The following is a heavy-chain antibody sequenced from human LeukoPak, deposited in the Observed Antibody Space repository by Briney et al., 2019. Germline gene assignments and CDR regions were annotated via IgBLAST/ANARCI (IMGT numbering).Heavy chain of an antibody. CDR2: INHSGST. J-gene: IGHJ5*02. CDR1: GDSITSANYF. Sequence: SETLSLTCTVSGDSITSANYFWSWIRQPPGKGLEWIGEINHSGSTNYNPSLKSRVTISVDTSKNQFSLKLSSVTAADTAVYYCAREDTTTANYVGWFDPWGQGTLVTVSS. CDR3: AREDTTTANYVGWFDP. V-gene: IGHV4-39*07. D-gene: IGHD4-17*01.